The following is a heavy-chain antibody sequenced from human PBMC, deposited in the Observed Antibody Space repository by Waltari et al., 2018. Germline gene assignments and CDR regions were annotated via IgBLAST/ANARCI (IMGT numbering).Heavy chain of an antibody. CDR3: ARHRLYDSSGYYLDY. CDR1: GYSFTSYC. Sequence: EVQLVQSGAEVKKPGESLKISCKGSGYSFTSYCIGWVRQMPGKGLEWLGIIYPGDSDTRYSPSFQGQVTISADKSISTAYLQWSSLKASDTAMYYCARHRLYDSSGYYLDYWGQGTLVTVSS. CDR2: IYPGDSDT. D-gene: IGHD3-22*01. V-gene: IGHV5-51*01. J-gene: IGHJ4*02.